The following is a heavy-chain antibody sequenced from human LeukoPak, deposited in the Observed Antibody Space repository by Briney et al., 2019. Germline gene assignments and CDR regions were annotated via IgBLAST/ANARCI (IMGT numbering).Heavy chain of an antibody. J-gene: IGHJ4*02. CDR3: VKVRGRARVGYFDY. CDR1: GFTFSSSW. Sequence: GGSLRLSCAASGFTFSSSWIHWVPQAPGKGLVWVSRINKDGSVTDYAESVKGRFIISRDNAKNTLYLQMNSLRVEDTAIYYCVKVRGRARVGYFDYWGQGTLVTVSS. CDR2: INKDGSVT. V-gene: IGHV3-74*01. D-gene: IGHD1-26*01.